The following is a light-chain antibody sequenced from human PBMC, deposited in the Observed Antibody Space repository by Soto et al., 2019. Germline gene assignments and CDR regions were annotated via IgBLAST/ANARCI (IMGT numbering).Light chain of an antibody. Sequence: EIVLTQSPGTLSLSPGERATLSCRAIQSVTSGYLALYRQQTNQAPRLLIYGASYRATGIPARFSGSGSGTDFILTISSLEPEDFAVYYCQQRSNWPPITFGQGTRLEI. CDR1: QSVTSGY. CDR2: GAS. J-gene: IGKJ5*01. V-gene: IGKV3-11*01. CDR3: QQRSNWPPIT.